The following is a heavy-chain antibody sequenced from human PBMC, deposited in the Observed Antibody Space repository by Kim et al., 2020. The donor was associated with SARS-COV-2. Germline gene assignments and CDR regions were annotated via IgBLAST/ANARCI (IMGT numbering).Heavy chain of an antibody. Sequence: GGSLRLSCAASGFTFSSYWMSWVRQAPGKGLEWVANIKQDGSEKYYVDSVKGRFTIPRDNAKNSLYLQMNSLRAEDTAVYYCAREGLVYDSSGYDYWGQGTLVTVSS. CDR2: IKQDGSEK. V-gene: IGHV3-7*01. CDR3: AREGLVYDSSGYDY. CDR1: GFTFSSYW. D-gene: IGHD3-22*01. J-gene: IGHJ4*02.